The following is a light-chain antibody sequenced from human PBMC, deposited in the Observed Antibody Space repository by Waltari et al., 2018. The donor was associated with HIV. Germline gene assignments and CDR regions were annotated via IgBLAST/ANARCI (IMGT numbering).Light chain of an antibody. Sequence: DIQMTQSPSTLSVAVGDRVVITCRASHRISSSLAWYQQKPGKAPRLLISQASVLEPGVPSRFSGSGSGTDFTLTINILQPDDFGTYYCQQSDTYYTFGQGTKLERK. CDR3: QQSDTYYT. J-gene: IGKJ2*01. CDR2: QAS. CDR1: HRISSS. V-gene: IGKV1-5*03.